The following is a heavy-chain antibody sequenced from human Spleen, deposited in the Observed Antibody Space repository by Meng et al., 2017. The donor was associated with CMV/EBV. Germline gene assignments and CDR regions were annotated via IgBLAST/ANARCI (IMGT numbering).Heavy chain of an antibody. CDR3: ARDTPQKRGAFDY. V-gene: IGHV1-2*02. Sequence: QAPLVQSGAEVKKPGASVKVPCKASGYTFTGYYMHWVRQAPGQGLEWMGWINPNSGGTNYAQKFQGRVTMTRDTSISTAYMELSRLRSDDTAVYYCARDTPQKRGAFDYWGQGTLVTVSS. D-gene: IGHD3-10*01. CDR2: INPNSGGT. J-gene: IGHJ4*02. CDR1: GYTFTGYY.